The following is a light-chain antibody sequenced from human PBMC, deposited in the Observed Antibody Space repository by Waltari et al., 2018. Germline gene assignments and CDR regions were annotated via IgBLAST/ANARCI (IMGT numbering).Light chain of an antibody. CDR3: QQYDISPLT. CDR1: QTVRTTY. J-gene: IGKJ4*01. Sequence: EIVLTQSPGTLSLSPGERATLSCRASQTVRTTYLAWYQQKPGQAPTLLISGASSRAPGIPDMFSGSGSGTDFSLTISSLEPEDFAVYYCQQYDISPLTFGGGTKVEIK. CDR2: GAS. V-gene: IGKV3-20*01.